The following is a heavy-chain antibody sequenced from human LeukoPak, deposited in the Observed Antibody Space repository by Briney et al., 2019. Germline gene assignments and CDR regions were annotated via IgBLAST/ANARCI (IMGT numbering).Heavy chain of an antibody. J-gene: IGHJ4*02. D-gene: IGHD1-26*01. V-gene: IGHV3-48*02. Sequence: GGSLRLSCAASGFTFSGYSMNWVRQAPGKGLEWVSYISSSSTTIYYADSVKGRFTISRDNAKNSLYLQMNSLRDEDTAVYYCARDRGASGSYYVFDYWGQGTLVTVSS. CDR3: ARDRGASGSYYVFDY. CDR2: ISSSSTTI. CDR1: GFTFSGYS.